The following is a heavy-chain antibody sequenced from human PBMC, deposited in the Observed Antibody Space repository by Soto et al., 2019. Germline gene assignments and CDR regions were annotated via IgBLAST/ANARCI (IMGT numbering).Heavy chain of an antibody. CDR3: STTGGY. D-gene: IGHD2-8*02. V-gene: IGHV3-21*04. Sequence: GGSLRLSCAASGFTFSSYSMNWVRQAPGKGLEWVASISSSSSHIYYADSVKGRFTISRDRAKNSLYLQMNSLTVEDTALYYCSTTGGYWGQGILVTSPQ. CDR2: ISSSSSHI. J-gene: IGHJ4*02. CDR1: GFTFSSYS.